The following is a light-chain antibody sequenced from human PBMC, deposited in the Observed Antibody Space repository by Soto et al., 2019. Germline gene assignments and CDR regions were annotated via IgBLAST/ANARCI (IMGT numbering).Light chain of an antibody. CDR3: QQYGGSPRT. Sequence: EIVLTQSPVTLSLSPGERGTLSCRASQSVGTSLAWYQQKPGQAPRLLIYGASNRATGIPDRLSGSGSGTDFTLTISKLEPEDFAVYHCQQYGGSPRTFGQGTKVELK. CDR2: GAS. CDR1: QSVGTS. J-gene: IGKJ1*01. V-gene: IGKV3-20*01.